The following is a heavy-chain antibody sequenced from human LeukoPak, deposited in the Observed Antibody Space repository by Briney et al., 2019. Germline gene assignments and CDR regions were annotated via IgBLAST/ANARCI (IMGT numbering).Heavy chain of an antibody. Sequence: GGSLRLSCAASGFTFSRYTMNWVRRAPGKGLEWVSHISTSGSAMYYADSVKGRFTISRDNAKDSLYLQMNSLRDEDTAVYYCAGSGSYRFDYWGQGTLVTVSS. CDR3: AGSGSYRFDY. J-gene: IGHJ4*02. CDR1: GFTFSRYT. D-gene: IGHD1-26*01. V-gene: IGHV3-48*02. CDR2: ISTSGSAM.